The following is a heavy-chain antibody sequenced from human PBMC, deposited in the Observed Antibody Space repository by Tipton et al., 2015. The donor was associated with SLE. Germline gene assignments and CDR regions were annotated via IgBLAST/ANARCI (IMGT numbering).Heavy chain of an antibody. CDR2: ISYSGST. D-gene: IGHD2-15*01. CDR3: AKDRQPPGGLQLLPLDALDI. V-gene: IGHV4-39*02. Sequence: TLSLTCTVSGGSISSRSNYWGWIRQPPGKGLEWIGSISYSGSTYYNPSLKSRVTFSVDTSKNQFSLKLSSVTAADTAVYYCAKDRQPPGGLQLLPLDALDIWGPGSLVTVSS. J-gene: IGHJ3*02. CDR1: GGSISSRSNY.